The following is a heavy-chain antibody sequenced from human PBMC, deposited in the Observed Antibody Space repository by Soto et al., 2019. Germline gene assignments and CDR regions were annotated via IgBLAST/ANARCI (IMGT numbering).Heavy chain of an antibody. D-gene: IGHD3-22*01. CDR1: GDSTSSREW. CDR2: ISPSGSF. Sequence: QVQLQESGPGLVKPSGTLSLTCEVSGDSTSSREWWTWVRQSPGKGLEWIGEISPSGSFNYNPSLRGRVTISVDKSKKQFSLSLSSVTAADTAVYYCAARLGGDYDSSGYFVETYYYNSWGQGILVSVSS. CDR3: AARLGGDYDSSGYFVETYYYNS. J-gene: IGHJ4*02. V-gene: IGHV4-4*02.